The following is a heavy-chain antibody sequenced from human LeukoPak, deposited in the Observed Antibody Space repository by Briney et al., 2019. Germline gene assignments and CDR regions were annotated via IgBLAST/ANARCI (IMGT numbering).Heavy chain of an antibody. V-gene: IGHV4-30-4*01. Sequence: PSQTLSLTCTVSGGSIYSGDYYWRWIRQPPGKGLEWIGYIYYSGSTYYNPSLKSRLTISVDTSKNQFSLELSSVPAADTAMYYCARGRDYYGSGSTDLDYWGQGILVTVSS. CDR3: ARGRDYYGSGSTDLDY. CDR2: IYYSGST. D-gene: IGHD3-10*01. J-gene: IGHJ4*02. CDR1: GGSIYSGDYY.